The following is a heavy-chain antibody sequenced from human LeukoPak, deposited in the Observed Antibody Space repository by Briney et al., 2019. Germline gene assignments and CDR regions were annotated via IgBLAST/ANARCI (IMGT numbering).Heavy chain of an antibody. V-gene: IGHV3-15*01. CDR3: TVPKGYP. D-gene: IGHD3-22*01. J-gene: IGHJ5*02. Sequence: GGSLRLFCAASGFTLSNAWMSWVRHPPGKGLEWVGRIKSKNDGGTTDYAAPVKGRFTISRDDSKNILYLQMNSLKTEDTAIYYCTVPKGYPWRQGTLVTVSS. CDR1: GFTLSNAW. CDR2: IKSKNDGGTT.